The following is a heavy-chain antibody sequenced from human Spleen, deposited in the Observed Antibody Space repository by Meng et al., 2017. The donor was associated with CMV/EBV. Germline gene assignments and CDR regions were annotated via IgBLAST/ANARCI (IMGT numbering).Heavy chain of an antibody. J-gene: IGHJ6*02. V-gene: IGHV3-23*01. CDR3: ARATIFGVVIARGYYYGMDV. CDR1: GFTFSSYA. CDR2: ISGSGAST. D-gene: IGHD3-3*01. Sequence: GESLKISCAASGFTFSSYAMSWVRQAPGKGLEWVSAISGSGASTYYADSVKGRFTISRDNSKNTLYLQMNSLRAEDTAVYYCARATIFGVVIARGYYYGMDVWGQGTTVTVSS.